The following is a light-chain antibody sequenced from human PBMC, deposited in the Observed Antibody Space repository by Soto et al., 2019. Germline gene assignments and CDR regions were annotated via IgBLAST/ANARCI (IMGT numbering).Light chain of an antibody. Sequence: QSVLTQPASVSGSPGQSITISCTGTSSDIGNYDFVSWYQQVPGTAPKAMIYEVSSRPSGVSNRFSGSKSGNTASLTISGVQAEHEAYYYCSSYTTTTSFVLFGGGTPLHVL. CDR2: EVS. J-gene: IGLJ2*01. CDR1: SSDIGNYDF. V-gene: IGLV2-14*01. CDR3: SSYTTTTSFVL.